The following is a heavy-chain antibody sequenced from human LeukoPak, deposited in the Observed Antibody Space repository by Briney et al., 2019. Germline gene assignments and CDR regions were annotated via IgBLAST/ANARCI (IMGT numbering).Heavy chain of an antibody. V-gene: IGHV3-7*01. CDR2: IKQDGSEK. CDR1: GFTFSSYW. J-gene: IGHJ3*02. D-gene: IGHD3-10*01. CDR3: ARARGSGTSRGAFDI. Sequence: GGSLRLSCAASGFTFSSYWMSWVRQAPGNGLEWVANIKQDGSEKYYVDSVKGRFTISRDNAKNSLYLQMNSLRAEDTAVYYCARARGSGTSRGAFDIWGQGTMVTVSS.